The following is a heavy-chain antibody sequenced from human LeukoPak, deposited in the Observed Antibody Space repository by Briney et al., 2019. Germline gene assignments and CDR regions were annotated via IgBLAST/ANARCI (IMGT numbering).Heavy chain of an antibody. Sequence: GGSLRLSCAASGFTFSSYWMHWVRQAPGKGLVWVSRIASDGSTVYADSVKGRFTISRDNAKDTVYLQMNSLRAEDTAVYYCAGDSVPAALGGFDPWGQGTLVTVSS. V-gene: IGHV3-74*01. CDR2: IASDGST. D-gene: IGHD2-2*01. CDR1: GFTFSSYW. CDR3: AGDSVPAALGGFDP. J-gene: IGHJ5*02.